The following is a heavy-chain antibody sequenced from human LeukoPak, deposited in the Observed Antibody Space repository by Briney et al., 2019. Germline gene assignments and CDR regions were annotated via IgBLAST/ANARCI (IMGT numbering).Heavy chain of an antibody. Sequence: SETLSLTCTVSGGSISSYYWSWIRQPPGKGLEWIGYIYYSGSTNYNPSLKSRVTISVDTSKNQFSLKLSSVTAADTAVYYCARGGYDSSGYYYYFDYWGQGTLVTVSS. J-gene: IGHJ4*02. V-gene: IGHV4-59*01. D-gene: IGHD3-22*01. CDR2: IYYSGST. CDR1: GGSISSYY. CDR3: ARGGYDSSGYYYYFDY.